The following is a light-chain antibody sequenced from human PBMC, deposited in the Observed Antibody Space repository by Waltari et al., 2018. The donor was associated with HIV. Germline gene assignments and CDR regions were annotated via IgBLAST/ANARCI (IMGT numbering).Light chain of an antibody. J-gene: IGLJ3*02. Sequence: TLVTQEPSLSVSPGGTATLTCAATTGPVTSGHFPGCFQLRPGQGPRPLMYGTSNKYSWTPALFSGSLLVSKAALSLSGVQPEDEADYVCLLYYHGPSWLFGGGTRLTVL. CDR3: LLYYHGPSWL. CDR2: GTS. CDR1: TGPVTSGHF. V-gene: IGLV7-43*01.